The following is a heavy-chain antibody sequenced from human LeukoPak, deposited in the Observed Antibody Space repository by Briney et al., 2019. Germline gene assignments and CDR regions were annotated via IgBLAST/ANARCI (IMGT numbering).Heavy chain of an antibody. CDR2: IYPGDSDT. Sequence: GESLEISCKGSGYSFTNYWIGWVRQLPGKGLEWMGIIYPGDSDTRYSPSFQGQVTISVDKSISTAYLQWSSLKASDTAMYYCARLGSQMFIDYWGQGTLVTVSS. CDR3: ARLGSQMFIDY. D-gene: IGHD1-26*01. V-gene: IGHV5-51*01. CDR1: GYSFTNYW. J-gene: IGHJ4*02.